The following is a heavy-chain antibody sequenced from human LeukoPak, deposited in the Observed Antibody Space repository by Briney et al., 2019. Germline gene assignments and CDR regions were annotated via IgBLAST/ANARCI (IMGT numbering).Heavy chain of an antibody. CDR2: ISDSGGGT. CDR3: AKYYYDSSGSRHLDY. Sequence: PGGSLRLSCAASGFTFSKYAMSWVRQAPGTGLEWVSAISDSGGGTYYAASVRGRFTISRYNSKNTLHLQMNSLRAEDTAVYYCAKYYYDSSGSRHLDYWGQGTLVTVSS. CDR1: GFTFSKYA. V-gene: IGHV3-23*01. D-gene: IGHD3-22*01. J-gene: IGHJ4*02.